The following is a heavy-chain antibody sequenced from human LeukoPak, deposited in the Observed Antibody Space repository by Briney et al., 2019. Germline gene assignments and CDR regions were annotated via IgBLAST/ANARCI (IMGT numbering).Heavy chain of an antibody. J-gene: IGHJ3*02. CDR3: ARHLMIVVVTHAFDI. V-gene: IGHV4-59*08. Sequence: SETLSLTCTVSGGSISSYYWSWIRQPPGKGLEWIGYIYYSGSTNYNPSLKSRVTISVDTSKNQFSLKLSSVTAADTAVYYCARHLMIVVVTHAFDIWGQGTMVTVSS. D-gene: IGHD3-22*01. CDR1: GGSISSYY. CDR2: IYYSGST.